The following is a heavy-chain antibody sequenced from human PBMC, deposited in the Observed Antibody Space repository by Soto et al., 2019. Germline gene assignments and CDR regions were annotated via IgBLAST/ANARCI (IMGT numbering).Heavy chain of an antibody. D-gene: IGHD3-3*01. CDR1: GFTFSNAW. CDR3: TTLHPAYYDFWSGSMDV. J-gene: IGHJ6*03. Sequence: PGGSLRLSCAASGFTFSNAWMSWVRQAPGKGLEWVGRIKSKTDGGTTDYAAPVKGRFTISRDDSKNTLYLQMNSLKTEDTAVYYFTTLHPAYYDFWSGSMDVWGKGTTVTVPS. V-gene: IGHV3-15*01. CDR2: IKSKTDGGTT.